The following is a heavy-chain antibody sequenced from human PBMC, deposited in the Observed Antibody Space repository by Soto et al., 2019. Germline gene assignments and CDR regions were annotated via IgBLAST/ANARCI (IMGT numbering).Heavy chain of an antibody. J-gene: IGHJ6*02. CDR1: GFTFSSHG. Sequence: QVQLVESGGGVVQPGRSLRLSCAASGFTFSSHGMHWVRQAPGKGLEWVAVISYDGSSKYYADSVKGRFTISRDNSKNTLYLQMNSLRAEDTAVYYCAKVDRLWCLRGPGCYYYYGMDVWGQGTTVTVSS. CDR2: ISYDGSSK. CDR3: AKVDRLWCLRGPGCYYYYGMDV. V-gene: IGHV3-30*18. D-gene: IGHD2-21*01.